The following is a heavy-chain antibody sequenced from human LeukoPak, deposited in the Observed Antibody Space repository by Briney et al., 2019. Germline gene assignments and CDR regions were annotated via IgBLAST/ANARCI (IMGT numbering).Heavy chain of an antibody. CDR2: IRYDGSNK. V-gene: IGHV3-30*02. CDR3: AKDHVYRVGTIDY. Sequence: GGTLRLSCAASGFTFSSYGMSWVRQAPGKGLEWVAFIRYDGSNKYYADSVKGRFTISRDNSKNTLYLQMNSLRAEDTAVYYCAKDHVYRVGTIDYWGQGTLVTVSS. J-gene: IGHJ4*02. CDR1: GFTFSSYG. D-gene: IGHD1-26*01.